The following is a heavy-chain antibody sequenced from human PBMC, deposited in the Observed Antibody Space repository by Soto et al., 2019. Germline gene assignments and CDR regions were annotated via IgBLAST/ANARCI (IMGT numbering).Heavy chain of an antibody. V-gene: IGHV3-30*18. J-gene: IGHJ6*02. CDR3: AKDPGSSSWYDYYYGMDV. D-gene: IGHD6-13*01. CDR2: ISYDGSNK. Sequence: SLRLSCAASGFTFIRYGLHFVRHAPGTGLEWVAVISYDGSNKYYADSVKGRFTISRDNSKNTLYLQMNSLRAEDTAVYYCAKDPGSSSWYDYYYGMDVWGQGTTVNVSS. CDR1: GFTFIRYG.